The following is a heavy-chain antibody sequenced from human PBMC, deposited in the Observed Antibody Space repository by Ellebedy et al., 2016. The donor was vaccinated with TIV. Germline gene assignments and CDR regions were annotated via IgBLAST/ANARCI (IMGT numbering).Heavy chain of an antibody. CDR2: ISSSSSYI. V-gene: IGHV3-21*01. Sequence: GESLKISCAASGFTFSSYGMHWVRQAPGKGLEWVSSISSSSSYIYYADSVKGRFTISRDNAKNSLYLQMNSLRAEDTAVYYCARRQGYCSGGSCLRGPNFDYWGQGTLVTVSS. CDR3: ARRQGYCSGGSCLRGPNFDY. CDR1: GFTFSSYG. J-gene: IGHJ4*02. D-gene: IGHD2-15*01.